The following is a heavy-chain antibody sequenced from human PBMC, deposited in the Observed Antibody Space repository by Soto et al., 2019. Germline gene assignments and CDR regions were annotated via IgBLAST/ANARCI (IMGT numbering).Heavy chain of an antibody. CDR2: ISNDGSKK. Sequence: LRHSCAVSGFRFSEYGIHWFLQAPGQGLEWVAVISNDGSKKYYGDSVQGRFTISRDDSKSTVYVQMDSLKPEDTAVYYCAKTRRGYDMFFYGLDVWGQGTKVTVSS. J-gene: IGHJ6*02. CDR1: GFRFSEYG. V-gene: IGHV3-30*18. D-gene: IGHD5-12*01. CDR3: AKTRRGYDMFFYGLDV.